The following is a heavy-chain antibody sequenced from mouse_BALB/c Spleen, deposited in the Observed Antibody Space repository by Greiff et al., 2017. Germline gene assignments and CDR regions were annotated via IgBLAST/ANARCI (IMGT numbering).Heavy chain of an antibody. CDR3: AIRYDYAWFAY. V-gene: IGHV1-69*01. J-gene: IGHJ3*01. CDR2: IDTSDSYT. CDR1: GYTFTDYW. Sequence: QVQLQQPGAELVMPGASVKMSCKASGYTFTDYWMHWVKQRPGQGLEWIGAIDTSDSYTSYNQKFKGKATLTVDESSSTAYMQLSSLTSEDSAVYYCAIRYDYAWFAYWGQGTLVTVSA. D-gene: IGHD2-4*01.